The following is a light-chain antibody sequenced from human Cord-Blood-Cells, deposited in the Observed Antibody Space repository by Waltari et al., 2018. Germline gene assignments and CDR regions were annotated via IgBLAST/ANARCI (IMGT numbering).Light chain of an antibody. J-gene: IGLJ3*02. CDR3: QSADSSGTYPV. CDR2: KDS. V-gene: IGLV3-25*02. CDR1: AFPKQF. Sequence: SYELTQQPSVSVSPGQTARMSCSGNAFPKQFASWYQQKQGQAPVLVKYKDSERPSGIPERFSGSSSGTTVTLTISGVQAEDEADYYCQSADSSGTYPVFGGGTKLTVL.